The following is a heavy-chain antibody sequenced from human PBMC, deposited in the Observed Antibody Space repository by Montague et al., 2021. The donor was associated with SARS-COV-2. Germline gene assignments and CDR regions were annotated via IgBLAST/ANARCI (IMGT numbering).Heavy chain of an antibody. Sequence: CAISGDSVSSNTAAWNWIRQSPSRGLEWLGRTYYRSKCYNDYAVSVKSRITIDADTSKNHSSLQLKSMTPEDTAVYYCLQGYYFDSWGQGTLVTVSS. CDR1: GDSVSSNTAA. J-gene: IGHJ4*02. CDR2: TYYRSKCYN. CDR3: LQGYYFDS. D-gene: IGHD5-24*01. V-gene: IGHV6-1*01.